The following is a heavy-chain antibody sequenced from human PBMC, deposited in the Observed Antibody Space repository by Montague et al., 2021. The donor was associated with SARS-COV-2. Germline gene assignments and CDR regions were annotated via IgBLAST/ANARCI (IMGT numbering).Heavy chain of an antibody. V-gene: IGHV6-1*01. CDR3: AREGEWELQGPRHSSFYFAMDV. J-gene: IGHJ6*02. D-gene: IGHD1-26*01. CDR1: GDSVASNSAA. Sequence: CAISGDSVASNSAAWIWIRQSPSRGLEWLARTYYSSKWYNEYAXXXKXXXNIXLDTSKNHLSLQVNSVTPEDTAVYYCAREGEWELQGPRHSSFYFAMDVWGQGTSVTVSS. CDR2: TYYSSKWYN.